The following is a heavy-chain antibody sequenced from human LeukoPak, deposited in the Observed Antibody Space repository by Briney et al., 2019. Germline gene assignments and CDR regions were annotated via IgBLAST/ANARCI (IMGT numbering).Heavy chain of an antibody. Sequence: LSETLSLTCAAYGGSFSGYYWSWIRQPPGKGLEWIGEINHSGSTNYNPSLKSRVTISVDTSKNQFSLKLSSVTAADTAVYYCARPYSSGWYGRKGFDYWGQGNLVTVSS. CDR2: INHSGST. D-gene: IGHD6-19*01. CDR3: ARPYSSGWYGRKGFDY. V-gene: IGHV4-34*01. CDR1: GGSFSGYY. J-gene: IGHJ4*02.